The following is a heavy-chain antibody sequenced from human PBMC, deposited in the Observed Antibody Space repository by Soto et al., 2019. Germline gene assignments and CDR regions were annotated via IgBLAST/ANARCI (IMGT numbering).Heavy chain of an antibody. Sequence: EVLLVESGGGLVQPGGSLRLSCTTSGFTFSTYDMHWVRQVTGKGLEWVSGIVVAGDTYYPDSVKGRFTISRENAKNSLYLQMDSRRVEDTVVYYCARRGIDTMSGFDALYVWGLGTKVTVSS. CDR3: ARRGIDTMSGFDALYV. D-gene: IGHD6-25*01. CDR2: IVVAGDT. J-gene: IGHJ3*01. CDR1: GFTFSTYD. V-gene: IGHV3-13*01.